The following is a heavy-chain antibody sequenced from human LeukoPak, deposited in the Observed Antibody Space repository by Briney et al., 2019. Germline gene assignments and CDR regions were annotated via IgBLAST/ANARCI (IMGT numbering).Heavy chain of an antibody. CDR1: VGSMSSYY. CDR2: IYYSGST. Sequence: SETLSLTCTVSVGSMSSYYWSWIRQPPGKGLEWIGYIYYSGSTNHNPSLKSRVTISVDTSKNQFSLKLSSVTAADTAVYYCAGRTRYYYYYGMDVWGQGTTVTVSS. J-gene: IGHJ6*02. V-gene: IGHV4-59*01. CDR3: AGRTRYYYYYGMDV. D-gene: IGHD1-14*01.